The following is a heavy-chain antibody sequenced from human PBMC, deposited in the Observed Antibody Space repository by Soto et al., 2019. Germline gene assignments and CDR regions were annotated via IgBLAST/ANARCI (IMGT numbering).Heavy chain of an antibody. CDR1: GFTFSAYA. Sequence: PGGSLRLSCAASGFTFSAYAMKWVRQAPGKGLEWVSAISASTGITYYADSVRGRFTISRDNSENTLYLQMNSLRAEDTAVYYCATANLPREAPARLWGQGTTVTVSS. V-gene: IGHV3-23*01. CDR3: ATANLPREAPARL. D-gene: IGHD1-26*01. J-gene: IGHJ6*02. CDR2: ISASTGIT.